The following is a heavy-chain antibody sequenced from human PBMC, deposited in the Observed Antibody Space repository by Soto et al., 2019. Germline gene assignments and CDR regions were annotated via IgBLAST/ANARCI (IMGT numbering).Heavy chain of an antibody. D-gene: IGHD3-16*01. CDR2: VYIGGNT. CDR3: AGSVGGGFDY. CDR1: GFTVSSNY. J-gene: IGHJ4*02. V-gene: IGHV3-66*01. Sequence: EVQLVESGGGLVQPGGSLRLSCAASGFTVSSNYMSWVRQAPGKGLEWVSVVYIGGNTYYAESVEDRFTISRDNFQNMRYVEMNGLEAEDRGVYYCAGSVGGGFDYGGQGTLVTVSS.